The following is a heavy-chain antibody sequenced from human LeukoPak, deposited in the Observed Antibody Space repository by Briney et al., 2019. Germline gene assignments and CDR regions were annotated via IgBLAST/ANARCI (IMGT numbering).Heavy chain of an antibody. CDR2: ITPIFGTP. D-gene: IGHD2-21*02. V-gene: IGHV1-69*01. Sequence: SVKVSCKTSGGTFSSYTISWVRQAPGQGLEWMGGITPIFGTPHYAQKFQDRVTITADASTSTAYMELSSLRSEDTAVYYCARAYMTATRHFDSWGQGTLVTVSS. J-gene: IGHJ4*02. CDR1: GGTFSSYT. CDR3: ARAYMTATRHFDS.